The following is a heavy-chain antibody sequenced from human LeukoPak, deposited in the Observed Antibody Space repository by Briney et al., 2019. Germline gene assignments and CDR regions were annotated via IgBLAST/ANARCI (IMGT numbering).Heavy chain of an antibody. CDR1: NYPITSDYY. Sequence: SETLSLTCAVSNYPITSDYYWVWIRQPPRQGLEWIGQIFHSGIAHYTPSLKGRVTISVDTSRSQFSVNLNSVTAADTAVYFCGRAGFGTAYNRFYYYMDVWGKGTTVTVSS. V-gene: IGHV4-38-2*01. J-gene: IGHJ6*03. D-gene: IGHD3-16*01. CDR3: GRAGFGTAYNRFYYYMDV. CDR2: IFHSGIA.